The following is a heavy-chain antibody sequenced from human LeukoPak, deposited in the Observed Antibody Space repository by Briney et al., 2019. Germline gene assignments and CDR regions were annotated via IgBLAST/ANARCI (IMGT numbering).Heavy chain of an antibody. Sequence: SQTLSLTCAISGDSVSSTSALWNWIRQSPSRGLEWLGRTYYRSKWYSDYALSVKSRITINSDSSKNQFSLQLNSVTPEDTAVYYCARARIAVAGLSAFDVWGQGTKVTVS. V-gene: IGHV6-1*01. CDR1: GDSVSSTSAL. D-gene: IGHD6-19*01. J-gene: IGHJ3*01. CDR3: ARARIAVAGLSAFDV. CDR2: TYYRSKWYS.